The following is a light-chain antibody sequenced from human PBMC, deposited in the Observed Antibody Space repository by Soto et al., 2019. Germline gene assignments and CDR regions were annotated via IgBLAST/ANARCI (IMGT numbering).Light chain of an antibody. CDR3: QLYGSSLYT. Sequence: EIVLTQSPGTLSLSPGERATLSCRASQSVSSSYLTWYQQKYGQAPRLLIFGASSRATGIPDRFSDSESGTDFTLTISRLEPEDFAVYYCQLYGSSLYTFGQGTKLEIK. CDR2: GAS. CDR1: QSVSSSY. J-gene: IGKJ2*01. V-gene: IGKV3-20*01.